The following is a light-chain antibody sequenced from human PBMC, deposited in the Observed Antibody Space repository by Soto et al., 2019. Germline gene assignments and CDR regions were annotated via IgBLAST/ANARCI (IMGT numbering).Light chain of an antibody. CDR3: QQYDNLPR. Sequence: DIQMTQSPSSRSAYVGDRVTITCQASQDISNYLNWYQQKPGKAPKLLIYDASNLETGVPSRFSGSGSGTDFTFTISSLQPEDIATYYCQQYDNLPRFGGGTKVEIK. V-gene: IGKV1-33*01. J-gene: IGKJ4*02. CDR1: QDISNY. CDR2: DAS.